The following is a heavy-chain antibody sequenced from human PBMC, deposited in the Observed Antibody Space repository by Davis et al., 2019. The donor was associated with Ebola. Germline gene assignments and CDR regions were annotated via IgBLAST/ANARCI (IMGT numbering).Heavy chain of an antibody. CDR2: IDWDDDK. D-gene: IGHD3-22*01. J-gene: IGHJ4*02. Sequence: SGPTLVTPTQTLTLTCTFSGFSLSPSGLCVSWIRQPQGKALEWLARIDWDDDKYYSTSLKTRLTITKDTSKNQVVLTMTNMDPVDTATYYCAHNGGLVVGLDYWGQGTLVTVSS. CDR1: GFSLSPSGLC. V-gene: IGHV2-70*12. CDR3: AHNGGLVVGLDY.